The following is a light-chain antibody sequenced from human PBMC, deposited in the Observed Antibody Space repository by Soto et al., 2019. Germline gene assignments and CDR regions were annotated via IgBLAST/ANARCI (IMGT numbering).Light chain of an antibody. CDR2: EAS. V-gene: IGKV1-39*01. CDR3: QQRYSMPLP. J-gene: IGKJ3*01. CDR1: QSISSH. Sequence: DIQMTQSPSSLSASVGDRVTSTCRASQSISSHLNWYQQKPGKAPQLLIYEASSLQGGVPSRFSGSGSGTDFTLTISRLQADDFAIYYCQQRYSMPLPFGPGTRVDIK.